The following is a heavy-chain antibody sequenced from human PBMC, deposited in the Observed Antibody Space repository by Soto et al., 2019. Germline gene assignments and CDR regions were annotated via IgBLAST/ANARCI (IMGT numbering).Heavy chain of an antibody. CDR2: ITDTGGDA. D-gene: IGHD1-20*01. Sequence: PGGSLRLSCVASGLTFGSRAMTWVRQAPGEGLQWVSTITDTGGDAKYADPVRGRFVISRDNSKKTLYLQMTSLTAEDSAMYYCAKAKNDYNWDNRPPFDYWGQGTLVTVSS. J-gene: IGHJ4*02. CDR3: AKAKNDYNWDNRPPFDY. CDR1: GLTFGSRA. V-gene: IGHV3-23*01.